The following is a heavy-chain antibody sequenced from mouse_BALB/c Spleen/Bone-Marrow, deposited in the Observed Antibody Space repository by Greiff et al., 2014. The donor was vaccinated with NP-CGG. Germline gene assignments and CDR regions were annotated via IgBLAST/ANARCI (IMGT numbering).Heavy chain of an antibody. J-gene: IGHJ4*01. V-gene: IGHV1-14*01. CDR2: INPYNDGT. D-gene: IGHD2-3*01. CDR3: AGSDGYYGAMDY. CDR1: GYTFTSYV. Sequence: EVKLMESGPELVKPGASVKMSCKASGYTFTSYVMHWVKQKPGQGLEWIGYINPYNDGTKYNEKFKGKATLTSDKSSSTAYMELSSLTSEDSAVYYCAGSDGYYGAMDYWGQGTSVTVSS.